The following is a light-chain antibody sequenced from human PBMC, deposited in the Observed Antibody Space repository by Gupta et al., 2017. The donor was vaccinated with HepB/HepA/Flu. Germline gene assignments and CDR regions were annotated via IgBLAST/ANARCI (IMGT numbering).Light chain of an antibody. V-gene: IGKV1-39*01. CDR3: QQRDHTFYT. Sequence: DIQMTQSPSSLSASVVDRVSISCRASQTIGNYLNWYQLTPGKAPKLLIYIKSSLKSGVPSRFSGSGYGTDFTLTINSRQSEDSATYYCQQRDHTFYTFGQGTKLEI. CDR1: QTIGNY. J-gene: IGKJ2*01. CDR2: IKS.